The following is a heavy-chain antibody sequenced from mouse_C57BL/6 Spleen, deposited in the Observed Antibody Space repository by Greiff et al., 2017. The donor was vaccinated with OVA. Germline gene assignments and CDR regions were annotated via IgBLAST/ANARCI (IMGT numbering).Heavy chain of an antibody. V-gene: IGHV5-9*01. J-gene: IGHJ2*01. CDR1: GFTFSSYT. CDR3: ARGDYDYDGRYFDY. Sequence: EVKLVESGGGLVKPGGSLKLSCAASGFTFSSYTMSWVRQTPEKRLEWVATISGGGGNTYYPDSVKGRFTISRDNAKNTLYLQMSSLRSEDTALYYCARGDYDYDGRYFDYWGQGTTLTVSS. CDR2: ISGGGGNT. D-gene: IGHD2-4*01.